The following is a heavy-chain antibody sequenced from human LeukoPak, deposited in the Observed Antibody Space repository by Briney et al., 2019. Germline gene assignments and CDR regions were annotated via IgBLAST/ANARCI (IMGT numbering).Heavy chain of an antibody. V-gene: IGHV3-53*04. CDR3: ARDQWLSDYYYYGMDV. D-gene: IGHD6-19*01. J-gene: IGHJ6*02. Sequence: GGSLRLSCAASGFTVSSNYMSWVRQAPGKGLEGVSVIYSGGSTYYADSVKGRFTISRHNSKNTLYLQMNSLRAEDTAVYYCARDQWLSDYYYYGMDVWGQGTTVTVSS. CDR2: IYSGGST. CDR1: GFTVSSNY.